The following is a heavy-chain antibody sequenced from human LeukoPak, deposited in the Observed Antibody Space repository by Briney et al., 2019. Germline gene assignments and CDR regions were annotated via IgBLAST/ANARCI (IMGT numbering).Heavy chain of an antibody. CDR2: ISFDGSDK. CDR3: ARGRAAGTFLSLDAFDI. V-gene: IGHV3-30*03. CDR1: GFTFTAYW. J-gene: IGHJ3*02. Sequence: GGSLRLSCAASGFTFTAYWMSWVRQAPGKGLEWVTVISFDGSDKYYADSVKGRFTISRDNSQNTVYLQMSSLRAEDTAVYLCARGRAAGTFLSLDAFDIWGQGTMVTVSS. D-gene: IGHD3-10*01.